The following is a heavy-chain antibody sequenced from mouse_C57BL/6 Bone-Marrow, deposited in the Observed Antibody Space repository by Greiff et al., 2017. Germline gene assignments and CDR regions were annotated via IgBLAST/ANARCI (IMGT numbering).Heavy chain of an antibody. CDR2: ISSGSSTI. V-gene: IGHV5-17*01. J-gene: IGHJ2*01. D-gene: IGHD2-2*01. CDR3: AREDGYDGDYFDY. Sequence: EVKLMESGGGLVKPGGSLKLSCAASGFTFSDYGMHWVRQAPETGLEWVAYISSGSSTISSADTVKGRFTIARDNAKNTLFLQMTSLRSDDTAMYYCAREDGYDGDYFDYWGQGTTLTVSS. CDR1: GFTFSDYG.